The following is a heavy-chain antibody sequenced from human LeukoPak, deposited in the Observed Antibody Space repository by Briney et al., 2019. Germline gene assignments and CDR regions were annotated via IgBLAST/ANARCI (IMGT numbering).Heavy chain of an antibody. D-gene: IGHD3-22*01. J-gene: IGHJ5*02. CDR2: IYTSGST. CDR1: GGSISSGSYY. CDR3: ARGQRYYYDSSGSNWFDP. Sequence: SETLSLTCTVSGGSISSGSYYWSWIRQPAGKGLEWIGRIYTSGSTNYNPSLKSRVTISVDTSKNQFSLKLSSVTAADTAVYYCARGQRYYYDSSGSNWFDPWGQGTLVTVSS. V-gene: IGHV4-61*02.